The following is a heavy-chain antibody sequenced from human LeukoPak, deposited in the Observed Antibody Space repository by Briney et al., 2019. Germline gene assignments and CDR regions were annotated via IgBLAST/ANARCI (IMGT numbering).Heavy chain of an antibody. J-gene: IGHJ5*02. CDR2: ISYDGSNK. V-gene: IGHV3-30*18. CDR1: GFTFSSYG. CDR3: AKATIGTIRYFDWGASYNWFDP. D-gene: IGHD3-9*01. Sequence: PGGSLRLSCAASGFTFSSYGMHWVRQAPGKGLEWVAVISYDGSNKYYADSVKGRFTISRDNSKNTLYLQMNSLRAEDTAVYYCAKATIGTIRYFDWGASYNWFDPWGQGALVTVSS.